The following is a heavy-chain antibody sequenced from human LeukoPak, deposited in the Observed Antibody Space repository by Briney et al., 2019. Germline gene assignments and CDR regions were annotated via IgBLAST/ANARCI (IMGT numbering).Heavy chain of an antibody. J-gene: IGHJ5*02. Sequence: GGSLRLSCAAFGFTFSRYGMHWVRQAPGKGLEWVASIRYDGSKKYYADSVKGRFTISRDNSKNTLYLQMNSLRAEDTAVYYCAKDRDNTFDPWGQGTLVTVSS. D-gene: IGHD1-1*01. CDR2: IRYDGSKK. CDR3: AKDRDNTFDP. V-gene: IGHV3-30*02. CDR1: GFTFSRYG.